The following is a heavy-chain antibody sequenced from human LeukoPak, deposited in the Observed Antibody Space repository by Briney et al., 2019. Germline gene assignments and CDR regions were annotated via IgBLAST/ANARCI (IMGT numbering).Heavy chain of an antibody. D-gene: IGHD3-22*01. J-gene: IGHJ5*02. V-gene: IGHV3-74*03. CDR2: IDSDGSRI. CDR3: ARDLGQYYDTSDNWFDP. Sequence: GGSLRLSCEGSGFTFSTSWMHWVRQAPGKGLVWVSRIDSDGSRITYADSVKGRFTISRDNAKNTVYLQMNSLRAEDTAVYYCARDLGQYYDTSDNWFDPWGQGTLVTVSS. CDR1: GFTFSTSW.